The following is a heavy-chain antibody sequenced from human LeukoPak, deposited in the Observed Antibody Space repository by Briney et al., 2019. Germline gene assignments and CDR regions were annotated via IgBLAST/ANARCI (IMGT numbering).Heavy chain of an antibody. V-gene: IGHV1-69*05. CDR2: IIPIIATA. D-gene: IGHD6-13*01. CDR3: ARDLGIAAARPEW. Sequence: SVKVSCKASGGTFSSYAISWVRQAPGQGLEWMGRIIPIIATANYAQKFQGRVTITTDESTSTAYRELSSLRSEDTAVYYCARDLGIAAARPEWWGQGTLVTVSS. CDR1: GGTFSSYA. J-gene: IGHJ4*02.